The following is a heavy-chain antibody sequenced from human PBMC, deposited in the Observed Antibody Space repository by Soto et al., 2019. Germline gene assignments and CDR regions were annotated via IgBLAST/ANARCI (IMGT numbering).Heavy chain of an antibody. Sequence: GESLKISCKASGYIIKNYWIGWVRQMPGQGLEWMGIIFPDDSDTRYSPSFQGHVTISVDKSISTAYVQWSSLRASDSAIYYCFRGGVTSRTFDYWGQGTLVTVSS. D-gene: IGHD3-16*01. V-gene: IGHV5-51*01. CDR3: FRGGVTSRTFDY. CDR1: GYIIKNYW. CDR2: IFPDDSDT. J-gene: IGHJ4*02.